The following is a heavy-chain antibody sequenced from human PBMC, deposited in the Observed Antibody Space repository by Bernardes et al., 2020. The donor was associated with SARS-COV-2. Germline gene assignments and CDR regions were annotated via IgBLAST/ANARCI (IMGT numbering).Heavy chain of an antibody. CDR2: ISSNSNTI. CDR3: VRDSGCNFDY. Sequence: GGSLRLSCAASGFTFSSYSMNWVRQAPGKGLEWVSYISSNSNTIYNRDSVKGRFTISRDNAKNWLYLQMNSLRDEYTAVYYCVRDSGCNFDYWGQGTLVTVSS. V-gene: IGHV3-48*02. D-gene: IGHD1-26*01. CDR1: GFTFSSYS. J-gene: IGHJ4*02.